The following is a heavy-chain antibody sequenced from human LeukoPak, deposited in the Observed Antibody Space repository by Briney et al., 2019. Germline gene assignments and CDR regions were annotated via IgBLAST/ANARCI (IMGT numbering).Heavy chain of an antibody. Sequence: GGSPRLSCTASGLTVSSNYMTWVRQAPGKGLEWVSIIHTNGNTYYADSVKGRFTISRDNSKNTLYLQMNSLRTEDTAVYYCASSRTAASSNWFDPWGQGTLVTVSS. D-gene: IGHD6-13*01. J-gene: IGHJ5*02. V-gene: IGHV3-53*01. CDR3: ASSRTAASSNWFDP. CDR1: GLTVSSNY. CDR2: IHTNGNT.